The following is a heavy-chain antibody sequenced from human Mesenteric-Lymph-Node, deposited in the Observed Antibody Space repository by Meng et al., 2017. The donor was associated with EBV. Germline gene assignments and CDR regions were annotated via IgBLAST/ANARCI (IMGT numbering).Heavy chain of an antibody. Sequence: QVQLQESGPGLVQPSGTLSLTCAVSGGSIVTTNWWSWVRQPPGKGLEWIGEIYHSGSTLYNPSLKSRVTILVDKSENHFTLELTSLTAADTAVYYCARGSYYAGTPFDSWGQGTLVTVSS. CDR3: ARGSYYAGTPFDS. CDR2: IYHSGST. CDR1: GGSIVTTNW. D-gene: IGHD3-10*01. J-gene: IGHJ5*01. V-gene: IGHV4-4*02.